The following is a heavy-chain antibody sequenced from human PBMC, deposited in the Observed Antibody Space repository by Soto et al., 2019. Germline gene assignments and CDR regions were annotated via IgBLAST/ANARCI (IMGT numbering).Heavy chain of an antibody. D-gene: IGHD5-12*01. CDR3: ARGTQSERAYSGIRYYYYYGMDV. V-gene: IGHV1-69*13. Sequence: SLKHSCKAAGGTFSRYAVLLVRRAPVQGLERLGGIIPIFGTANYAQKFQGRVTITADESTSTAYMELSSLRSEETAVYSCARGTQSERAYSGIRYYYYYGMDVWGQGTKVTV. CDR2: IIPIFGTA. J-gene: IGHJ6*02. CDR1: GGTFSRYA.